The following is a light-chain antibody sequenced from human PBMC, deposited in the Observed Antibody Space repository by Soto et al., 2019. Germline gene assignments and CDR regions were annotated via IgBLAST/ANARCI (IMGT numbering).Light chain of an antibody. CDR3: EQYGSSPRT. Sequence: EIVLTQSPGTLSLSPGERATLSCRASQGISSWLAWYQQKPGQAPRLLIYGISSRATGIPDRFSGSGSGTDFSLTISRLEPEDFAVYYCEQYGSSPRTFGQGTKVDIK. CDR2: GIS. J-gene: IGKJ1*01. CDR1: QGISSW. V-gene: IGKV3-20*01.